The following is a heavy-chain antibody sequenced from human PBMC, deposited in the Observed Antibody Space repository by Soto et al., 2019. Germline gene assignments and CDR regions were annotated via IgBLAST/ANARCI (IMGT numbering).Heavy chain of an antibody. J-gene: IGHJ6*02. V-gene: IGHV4-59*08. CDR3: ARQGFGPLHGLVDV. D-gene: IGHD3-10*01. CDR2: VHHSWGS. Sequence: RIIQSPGKRMEWIGYVHHSWGSSYNPSLQSRVAISLDTSKSQFSLKVTSVTATDTAVYYCARQGFGPLHGLVDVWGQGTTVAVSS.